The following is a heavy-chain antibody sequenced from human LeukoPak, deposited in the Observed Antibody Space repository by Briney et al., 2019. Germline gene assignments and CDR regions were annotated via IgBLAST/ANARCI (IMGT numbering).Heavy chain of an antibody. CDR1: GGSISSGGYY. CDR2: IYYSGST. CDR3: ARARSAAGNFDY. V-gene: IGHV4-31*03. Sequence: SETLSLTCTVSGGSISSGGYYWSWIRQHPGKGLEWIGYIYYSGSTYYNPSLKSRVTISPDTSKNQFSLKLSSVTAADTAVYYCARARSAAGNFDYWGQGTLVTVSS. D-gene: IGHD6-13*01. J-gene: IGHJ4*02.